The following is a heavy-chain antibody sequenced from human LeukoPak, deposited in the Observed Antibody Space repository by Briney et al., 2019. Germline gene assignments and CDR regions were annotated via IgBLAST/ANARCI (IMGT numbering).Heavy chain of an antibody. Sequence: GRSLRLSCTASGFTFGDYAMSWFRQAPGKGLEWVGFIRSKAYGGTTEYAASVKGRFTISRDDSKSIAYLQMNSLKTEDTAVYYCTRVGAAGTTSFDYWGQGTLVTVSS. CDR2: IRSKAYGGTT. CDR1: GFTFGDYA. CDR3: TRVGAAGTTSFDY. J-gene: IGHJ4*02. V-gene: IGHV3-49*03. D-gene: IGHD6-13*01.